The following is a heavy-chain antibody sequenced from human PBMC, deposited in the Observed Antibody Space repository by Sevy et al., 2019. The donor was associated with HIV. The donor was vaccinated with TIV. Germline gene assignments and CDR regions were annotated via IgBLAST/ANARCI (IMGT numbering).Heavy chain of an antibody. CDR2: MNPNSGNT. CDR3: ARWAAAGTGDWFDP. V-gene: IGHV1-8*01. D-gene: IGHD6-13*01. J-gene: IGHJ5*02. CDR1: GYTFTSYD. Sequence: ASVKVSCKASGYTFTSYDINWVRQATGQGLEWMGWMNPNSGNTGYAQKFQGRVTMTRNTSISTAYMELSSLRSEDTAVYYCARWAAAGTGDWFDPWGQGTLVTVSS.